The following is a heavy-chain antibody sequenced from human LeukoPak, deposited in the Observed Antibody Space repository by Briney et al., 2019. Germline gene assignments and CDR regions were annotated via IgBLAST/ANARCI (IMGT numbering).Heavy chain of an antibody. Sequence: ASVKVSCKASGYTFTGYYMHWVRQAPGQGLEWMGRINPNSGGTNYAQKFQGRVTMTRDTSTSTVYMELSSLRSEDTAVYYCARGRGTAMASTFDYWGQGTLVTVSS. CDR1: GYTFTGYY. CDR2: INPNSGGT. V-gene: IGHV1-2*06. CDR3: ARGRGTAMASTFDY. J-gene: IGHJ4*02. D-gene: IGHD5-18*01.